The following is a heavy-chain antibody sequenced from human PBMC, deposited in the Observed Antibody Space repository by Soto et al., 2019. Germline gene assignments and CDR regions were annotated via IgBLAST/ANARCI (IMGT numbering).Heavy chain of an antibody. CDR3: AITIDYYGSGSPYNWFDP. CDR1: GGSISSSSYY. V-gene: IGHV4-39*01. J-gene: IGHJ5*02. D-gene: IGHD3-10*01. Sequence: QLLESGPGLVKPSETLSLTCTVSGGSISSSSYYWGWIRQPSGKGLEWIGSIYYSGSTYYNPSLKSRVTISVDTSKNQFSLKLSSVTAADTAVYYCAITIDYYGSGSPYNWFDPWGQGTLVTVSS. CDR2: IYYSGST.